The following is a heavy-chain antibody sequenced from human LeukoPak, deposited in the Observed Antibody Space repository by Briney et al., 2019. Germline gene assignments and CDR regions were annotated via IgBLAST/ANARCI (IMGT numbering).Heavy chain of an antibody. V-gene: IGHV3-23*01. CDR2: TVSRGTT. CDR1: GFTFTSDA. J-gene: IGHJ4*02. CDR3: AKDRSWYGGSYYVY. Sequence: GGSLRLSCVASGFTFTSDAMNWVRQAPGKGLEWVSSTVSRGTTQYADSVKGRFTVSRDTSKNTLYLQMNSLRAEDTAVYYCAKDRSWYGGSYYVYWGQGTLVTVSS. D-gene: IGHD1-26*01.